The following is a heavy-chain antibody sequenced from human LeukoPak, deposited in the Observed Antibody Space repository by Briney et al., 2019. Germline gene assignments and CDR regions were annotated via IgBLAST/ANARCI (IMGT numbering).Heavy chain of an antibody. CDR1: GFTFTTYG. Sequence: GGSLRLSCSASGFTFTTYGVNWVRQAPGKGLEWVSGIGGSGIRTYYADSVKGRFTISRDNSKNTLYLQMNSLKDEDTAVYYCAKDSHWILFDDWGQGTLVTVSS. CDR2: IGGSGIRT. J-gene: IGHJ4*02. V-gene: IGHV3-23*01. D-gene: IGHD2-2*03. CDR3: AKDSHWILFDD.